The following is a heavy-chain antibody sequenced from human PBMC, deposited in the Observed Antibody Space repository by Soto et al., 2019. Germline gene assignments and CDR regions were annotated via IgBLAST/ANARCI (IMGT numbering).Heavy chain of an antibody. J-gene: IGHJ2*01. D-gene: IGHD1-1*01. V-gene: IGHV1-2*04. CDR1: GYTFTGYY. CDR2: INPKSGDA. CDR3: ARDPGRPGTHWYFDL. Sequence: QGQLVQSGAEVKKPGASVKVSCKTSGYTFTGYYMHWVRQAPGQGLEWMGWINPKSGDAKYAQKFQGWVTMTRDTSLSTAYMELNRLTSDDTAVYYCARDPGRPGTHWYFDLWGRGTLVIVSS.